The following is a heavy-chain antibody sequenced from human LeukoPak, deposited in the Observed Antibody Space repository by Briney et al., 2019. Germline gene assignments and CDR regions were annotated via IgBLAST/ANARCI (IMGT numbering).Heavy chain of an antibody. CDR3: TTLLIAVAEGIDY. CDR1: GFTFSNAW. J-gene: IGHJ4*02. D-gene: IGHD6-19*01. Sequence: GGSLRLSCAASGFTFSNAWMSWVRQAPGKGLEWVGRIKSKTDGGTTDYAAPVKGRFTISRDDSKNTLYLQMNSLKTEDTAVYYCTTLLIAVAEGIDYWGQGTLVTVSS. V-gene: IGHV3-15*01. CDR2: IKSKTDGGTT.